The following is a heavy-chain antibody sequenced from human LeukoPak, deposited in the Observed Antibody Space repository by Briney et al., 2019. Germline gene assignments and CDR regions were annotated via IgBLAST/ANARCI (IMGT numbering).Heavy chain of an antibody. Sequence: SETLSLTCAVYGGSFSGYYWSWIRQPPGKGLEWIGEINHSGSTNYNPSLKSRVTISVDTSKNQFSLKLSSVTAADTAVYYCARHGGPSYYDFWSGPQYYFDYWGQGTLVTVSS. CDR3: ARHGGPSYYDFWSGPQYYFDY. D-gene: IGHD3-3*01. CDR2: INHSGST. J-gene: IGHJ4*02. V-gene: IGHV4-34*01. CDR1: GGSFSGYY.